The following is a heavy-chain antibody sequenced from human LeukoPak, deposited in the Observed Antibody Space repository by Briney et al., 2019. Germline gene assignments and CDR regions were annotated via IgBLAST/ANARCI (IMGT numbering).Heavy chain of an antibody. D-gene: IGHD7-27*01. CDR2: ISDSGGST. V-gene: IGHV3-23*01. CDR3: AKDHWASE. Sequence: GGSLRLSCAASGFTFDDYGMSWVRQAPGKGLEWVSAISDSGGSTYYADSVKGRFTISRDNSKNTLYLQMNSLRAEDTAVYYCAKDHWASERGQGTLVTVSS. CDR1: GFTFDDYG. J-gene: IGHJ4*02.